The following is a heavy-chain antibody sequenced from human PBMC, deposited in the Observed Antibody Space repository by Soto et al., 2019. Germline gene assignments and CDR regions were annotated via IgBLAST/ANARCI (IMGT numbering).Heavy chain of an antibody. CDR2: INPNSGGT. CDR1: GYTFTDYY. V-gene: IGHV1-2*02. D-gene: IGHD6-19*01. Sequence: QVQLVQSGADVKKPGASVKVSCKSSGYTFTDYYMHWVRQAPGQGVEWMGWINPNSGGTNYAQKFQVRVTMTRDTSISTAYMELNRLRSDDTAVYYCARDQSPSSGWPGMDVWGQGTTVTVSS. J-gene: IGHJ6*02. CDR3: ARDQSPSSGWPGMDV.